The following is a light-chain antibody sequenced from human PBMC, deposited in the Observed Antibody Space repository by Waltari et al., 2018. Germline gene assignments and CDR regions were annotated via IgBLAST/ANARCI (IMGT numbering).Light chain of an antibody. Sequence: TQLTQSPSSLSASVGARVTLTCRASQDIRNDLGWYQQQPGKAPKVLIYAASILHTGVPSRFSGSGSGTDFTLTISNLQPEDFATYFYLHDFGYPRTFGQGTKVEVK. CDR2: AAS. CDR1: QDIRND. V-gene: IGKV1-6*01. CDR3: LHDFGYPRT. J-gene: IGKJ1*01.